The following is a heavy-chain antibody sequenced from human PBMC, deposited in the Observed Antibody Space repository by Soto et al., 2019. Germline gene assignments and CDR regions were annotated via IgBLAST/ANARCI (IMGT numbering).Heavy chain of an antibody. CDR2: IYWDDDE. V-gene: IGHV2-5*02. D-gene: IGHD5-18*01. CDR3: ELRPRGYSYHFDY. Sequence: QITLKESGPTLVKPTQTLTLTCTFSGFSLSTRGVGVGWIRQPPGKALEWLALIYWDDDEGYSPSLKSRRNSPQDHSKNHVVLTLCNMDPVDTATYYCELRPRGYSYHFDYWGQGTLVTVSS. J-gene: IGHJ4*02. CDR1: GFSLSTRGVG.